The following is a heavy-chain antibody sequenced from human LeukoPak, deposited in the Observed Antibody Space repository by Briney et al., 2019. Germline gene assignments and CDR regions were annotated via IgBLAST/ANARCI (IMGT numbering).Heavy chain of an antibody. Sequence: GGSLRLSCAASGFTFSSYGMRWVRQAPGKGLEWVAFIRYDGSNTYYADSVKGRFTISRDNSKNTLYLQMNSLRAEDTAVYYIAKDGCEYVSLAGYYEIGDYYYYMDVWGEGTTDTVPS. CDR3: AKDGCEYVSLAGYYEIGDYYYYMDV. D-gene: IGHD3-9*01. V-gene: IGHV3-30*02. CDR1: GFTFSSYG. J-gene: IGHJ6*03. CDR2: IRYDGSNT.